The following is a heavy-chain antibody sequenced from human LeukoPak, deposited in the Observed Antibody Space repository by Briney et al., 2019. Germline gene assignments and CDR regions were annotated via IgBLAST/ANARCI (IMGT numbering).Heavy chain of an antibody. CDR2: IYYSGST. J-gene: IGHJ2*01. V-gene: IGHV4-39*02. D-gene: IGHD4-17*01. CDR1: GGSISSSSYY. CDR3: AREYGPNWYFDL. Sequence: PSETLSLTCTVSGGSISSSSYYWGWIRQPPGKGLEWIGSIYYSGSTYYNPSLKSRVTIPVDTSKNQFSLRLSSVTAADTAVYYCAREYGPNWYFDLWGRGTLVTVSS.